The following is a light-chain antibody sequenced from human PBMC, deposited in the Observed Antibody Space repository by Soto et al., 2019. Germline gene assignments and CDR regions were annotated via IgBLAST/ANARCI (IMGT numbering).Light chain of an antibody. V-gene: IGLV2-11*01. Sequence: QSVLTQPRSVSGSPGQSVTISCTGTINDVGDYNYVSWYQQHPDKAPKLMIYDVSKRPSGVPDRFSGSKSGNTASLTISGLQAEDEADYFCCSYAGSSTFVFGTGTKLTVL. CDR3: CSYAGSSTFV. CDR1: INDVGDYNY. J-gene: IGLJ1*01. CDR2: DVS.